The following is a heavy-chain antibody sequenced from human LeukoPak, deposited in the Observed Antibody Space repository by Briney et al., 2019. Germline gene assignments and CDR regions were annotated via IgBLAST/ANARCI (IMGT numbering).Heavy chain of an antibody. Sequence: PSETLSLTCAVYGGSFSGYYWSWIRQPPGKGLEWIGEINHSGSTNYNPSLKSRVTISVDTSKNQLSLKLSSVTAADTAAYYCARVDWGYDSSGYYPNPHFDYWGQGTLVTVSS. D-gene: IGHD3-22*01. CDR2: INHSGST. J-gene: IGHJ4*02. V-gene: IGHV4-34*01. CDR1: GGSFSGYY. CDR3: ARVDWGYDSSGYYPNPHFDY.